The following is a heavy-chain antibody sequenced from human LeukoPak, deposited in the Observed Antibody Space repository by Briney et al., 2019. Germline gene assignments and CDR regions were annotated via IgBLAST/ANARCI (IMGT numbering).Heavy chain of an antibody. J-gene: IGHJ4*02. CDR2: ISLAGQT. Sequence: SETLSLTCGVSGGSISGTNWWSWVRQPPGQGLEWIGEISLAGQTNYNPSLNGRVTMSLDKSSNQLSLHLTSVTAAGTATYYCSRESGPFCPFGYWGQGTLVIVSS. V-gene: IGHV4/OR15-8*02. D-gene: IGHD1-26*01. CDR3: SRESGPFCPFGY. CDR1: GGSISGTNW.